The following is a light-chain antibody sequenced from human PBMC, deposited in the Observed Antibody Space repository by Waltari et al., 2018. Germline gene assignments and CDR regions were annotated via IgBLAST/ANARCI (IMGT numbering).Light chain of an antibody. J-gene: IGKJ2*01. V-gene: IGKV3-20*01. Sequence: FLTQAPDTLSLSPGERATISCRASQSVSRSRLAWYQHKPGTAPGLLMYAASTRATGIPDRFSGSGSGTDFSLSISRVEPEDFAVYYCQQYSSSVMYTFGQGTKLEIK. CDR3: QQYSSSVMYT. CDR2: AAS. CDR1: QSVSRSR.